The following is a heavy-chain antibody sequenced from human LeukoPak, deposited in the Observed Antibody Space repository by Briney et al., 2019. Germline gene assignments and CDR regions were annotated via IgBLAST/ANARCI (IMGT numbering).Heavy chain of an antibody. Sequence: SETLSLTCTVSGGSIRSSYYYWGWIRQPPGKGLEWIGSIYDSGSTYNPSLKSRVTISVDTSKNQFSLKLNSVTAADTAVYYCARHYGPWGQGTLVTVSS. V-gene: IGHV4-39*01. CDR1: GGSIRSSYYY. CDR2: IYDSGST. CDR3: ARHYGP. D-gene: IGHD3-10*01. J-gene: IGHJ5*02.